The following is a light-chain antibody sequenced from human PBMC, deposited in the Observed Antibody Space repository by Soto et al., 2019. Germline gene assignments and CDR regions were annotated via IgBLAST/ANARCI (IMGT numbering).Light chain of an antibody. CDR3: CSFALRSTLI. V-gene: IGLV2-23*01. J-gene: IGLJ2*01. CDR1: SSDIGHYDY. CDR2: EGG. Sequence: QSALTQPASVSGSPGQSITISCTGTSSDIGHYDYVSWYQQHPGKAPKLMIYEGGKRPSGVSNRFSGSKSGNTASLTISGLQAEDEADYYCCSFALRSTLIFGGGTKVTVL.